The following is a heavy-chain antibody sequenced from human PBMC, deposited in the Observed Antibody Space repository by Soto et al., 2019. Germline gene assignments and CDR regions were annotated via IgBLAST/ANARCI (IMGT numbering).Heavy chain of an antibody. CDR2: ITGGVGVT. V-gene: IGHV3-23*01. Sequence: EVQLLESGGGLVQPGGSLRLSCAASGFTSSSYAMTWVRQAPGKGLEWVSVITGGVGVTYYADSVKGRFTISRDNSKNTLYLQMNSLRAEDTAVYNCAKFQGVTFNKWYFHYWGQGTLVTVSS. D-gene: IGHD2-21*02. CDR1: GFTSSSYA. CDR3: AKFQGVTFNKWYFHY. J-gene: IGHJ4*02.